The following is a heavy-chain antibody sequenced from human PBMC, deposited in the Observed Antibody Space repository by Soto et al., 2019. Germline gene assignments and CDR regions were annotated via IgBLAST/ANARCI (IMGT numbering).Heavy chain of an antibody. D-gene: IGHD3-10*02. CDR3: AWDYVNAAFYI. V-gene: IGHV4-59*01. J-gene: IGHJ3*02. CDR1: GASISRYN. CDR2: LYYSGSI. Sequence: PSETLSLTCTVSGASISRYNWAWIRRPPGKGPEWLGYLYYSGSIDYNPSLKSRVTITVDPSRNQFSLKLRSVTSADTAVYYCAWDYVNAAFYIWGQGTMVPVS.